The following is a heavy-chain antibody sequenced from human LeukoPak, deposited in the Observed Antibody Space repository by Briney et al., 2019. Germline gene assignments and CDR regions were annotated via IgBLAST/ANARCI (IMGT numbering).Heavy chain of an antibody. V-gene: IGHV4-34*01. J-gene: IGHJ6*02. D-gene: IGHD3-3*01. CDR3: ARDRGYYDFWSGSLSLDYYYYGMDV. CDR2: INHSGST. CDR1: GGSFSGYY. Sequence: PSETLSLTCAVYGGSFSGYYWSWIRQPPGKGLEWIGEINHSGSTNYNPSLKSRVTISVDTSKNQFSLKLSSVTAADTAVYYCARDRGYYDFWSGSLSLDYYYYGMDVWGQGTTVTVSS.